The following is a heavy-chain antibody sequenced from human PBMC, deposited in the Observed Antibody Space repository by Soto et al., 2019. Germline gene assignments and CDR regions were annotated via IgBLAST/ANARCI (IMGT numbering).Heavy chain of an antibody. J-gene: IGHJ5*02. CDR2: MNPNSGNA. D-gene: IGHD4-4*01. Sequence: QVQLVHSGAEVRKPGASVRVSCKATGYSFTRHDINWLRQAAGQGLEWMVWMNPNSGNAVYAQKFQGRDTMTRNTSITTAYIEVTSLKSEDTAVYFCARGAYNDYSHWFDPWGKGTLVTVSS. V-gene: IGHV1-8*01. CDR1: GYSFTRHD. CDR3: ARGAYNDYSHWFDP.